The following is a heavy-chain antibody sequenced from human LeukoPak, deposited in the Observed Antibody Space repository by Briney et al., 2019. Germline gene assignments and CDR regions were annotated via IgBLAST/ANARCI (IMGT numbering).Heavy chain of an antibody. CDR3: ARDEDDILTGYYPVDY. J-gene: IGHJ4*02. Sequence: SETLSLTCTVSGGSISSYYWSWIRQPPGKGLEWIGYIYYSGSTNYNPSLKSRVTISVDTPKNQFSLKLSSVTAADTAVYYCARDEDDILTGYYPVDYWGQGTLVTVSS. CDR1: GGSISSYY. CDR2: IYYSGST. V-gene: IGHV4-59*01. D-gene: IGHD3-9*01.